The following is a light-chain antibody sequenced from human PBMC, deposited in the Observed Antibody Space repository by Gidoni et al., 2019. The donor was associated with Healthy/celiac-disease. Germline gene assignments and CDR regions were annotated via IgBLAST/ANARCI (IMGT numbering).Light chain of an antibody. CDR3: AAWDDSLSGKV. Sequence: QSVLTQPPSASGTPGQRVTISCSGSSSNIGSNYVYWYQPLPGTAPKLLIYSNNLRPSGVPYRVSGSKSGTSASLAISGLRSEDEADYYCAAWDDSLSGKVFGGGTKLTVL. J-gene: IGLJ2*01. CDR1: SSNIGSNY. CDR2: SNN. V-gene: IGLV1-47*02.